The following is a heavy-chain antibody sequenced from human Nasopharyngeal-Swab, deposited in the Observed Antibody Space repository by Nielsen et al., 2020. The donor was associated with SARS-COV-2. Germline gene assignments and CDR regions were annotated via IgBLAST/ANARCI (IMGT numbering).Heavy chain of an antibody. CDR3: ARISYSSGYYYYYYYGMDV. J-gene: IGHJ6*02. CDR2: ISAYNGNT. Sequence: ASVKVSCKASGYTFTSYGISWVRQAPGQGLEWMGWISAYNGNTNYAQKFQGRVTMTTDTSTSTAYMELRSLRSDDTAVYYCARISYSSGYYYYYYYGMDVWGQGTTVTVSS. D-gene: IGHD3-22*01. CDR1: GYTFTSYG. V-gene: IGHV1-18*01.